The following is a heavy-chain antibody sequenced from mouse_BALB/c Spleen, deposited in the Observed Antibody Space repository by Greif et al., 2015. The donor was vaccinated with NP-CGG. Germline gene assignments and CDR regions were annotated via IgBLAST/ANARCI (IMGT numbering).Heavy chain of an antibody. V-gene: IGHV14-3*02. CDR3: ARNDGFAY. CDR2: IDPANGNT. D-gene: IGHD2-12*01. Sequence: EVHLVESGAELVKPGASVKLSCTASGFNIKDTYMHWVKQRPVQGLEWIGRIDPANGNTKYDPKFQGKATITADTSSNTAFLQLSSLTSEDTAVYYCARNDGFAYWGQGTLVSVSA. CDR1: GFNIKDTY. J-gene: IGHJ3*01.